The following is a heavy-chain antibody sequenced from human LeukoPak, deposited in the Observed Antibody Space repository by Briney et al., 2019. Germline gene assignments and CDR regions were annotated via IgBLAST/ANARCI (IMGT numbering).Heavy chain of an antibody. CDR3: ARDPGVRFLEWLPLYYFDY. CDR1: GYTFTGYY. Sequence: ASVKVSCKASGYTFTGYYMHWVRQALGQGLEWMGWINPNSGGTNYAQKFQGRVTMTRDTSISTAYMELSRLRSDDTAVYYCARDPGVRFLEWLPLYYFDYWGQGTLVTVSS. V-gene: IGHV1-2*02. J-gene: IGHJ4*02. D-gene: IGHD3-3*01. CDR2: INPNSGGT.